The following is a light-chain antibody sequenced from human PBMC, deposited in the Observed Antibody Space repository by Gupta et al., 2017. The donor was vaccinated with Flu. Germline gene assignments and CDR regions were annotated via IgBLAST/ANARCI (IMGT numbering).Light chain of an antibody. CDR1: QYIGTH. J-gene: IGKJ1*01. Sequence: IQMTQSPSTLSATVGGRVTITCRASQYIGTHLAWYQRQPGKAPKLLIYRASLLESGVPSRFSGSGSGTDFTLTIYGLQPDDFATYYCQQYHAWWTFGQGTTVEIK. V-gene: IGKV1-5*03. CDR2: RAS. CDR3: QQYHAWWT.